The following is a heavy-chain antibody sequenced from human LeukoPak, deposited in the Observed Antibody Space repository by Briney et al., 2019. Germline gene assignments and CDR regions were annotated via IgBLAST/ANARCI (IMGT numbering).Heavy chain of an antibody. V-gene: IGHV3-30-3*01. CDR2: ISYDGSNK. D-gene: IGHD3-22*01. J-gene: IGHJ4*02. CDR3: ARDPSLYYYDNSAFDY. Sequence: GWSLRLSCAASGFTFSSYAMHWVRQAPGKGLEWVAVISYDGSNKYYADSVKGRFTISRDNSKNTLYLQMNSLRAEDTAVYYCARDPSLYYYDNSAFDYWGQGTLVTVSS. CDR1: GFTFSSYA.